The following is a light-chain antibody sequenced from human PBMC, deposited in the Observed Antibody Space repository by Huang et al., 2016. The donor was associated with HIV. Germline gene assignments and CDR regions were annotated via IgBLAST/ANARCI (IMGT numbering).Light chain of an antibody. J-gene: IGKJ5*01. CDR3: QQSYSALSS. V-gene: IGKV1-39*01. Sequence: IQLTQSPTSLSASVGDRVSIACRASQSISTYLNWYQQKPGKAPKLLISSASTLHIGVPSMFSGSGSGTDFTLTIRGLQLDDFATYYCQQSYSALSSFGPGTRL. CDR2: SAS. CDR1: QSISTY.